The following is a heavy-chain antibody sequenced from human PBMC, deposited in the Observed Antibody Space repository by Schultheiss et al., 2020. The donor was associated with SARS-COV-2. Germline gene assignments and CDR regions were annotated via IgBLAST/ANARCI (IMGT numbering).Heavy chain of an antibody. Sequence: GGSLRLSCAASGFTFSDYYMSWIRQAPGKGLEWVSYISSSGSTIYYADSVKGRFTISRDNAKNSLYLQMNSLRAEDTAVYYCAKRYGDYYYYGMDVWGQGTTVTVSS. V-gene: IGHV3-11*04. J-gene: IGHJ6*02. CDR2: ISSSGSTI. CDR3: AKRYGDYYYYGMDV. D-gene: IGHD4-17*01. CDR1: GFTFSDYY.